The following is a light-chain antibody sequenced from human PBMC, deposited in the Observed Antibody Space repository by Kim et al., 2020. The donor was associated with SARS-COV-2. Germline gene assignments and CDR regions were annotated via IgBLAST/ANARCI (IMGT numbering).Light chain of an antibody. J-gene: IGLJ1*01. Sequence: RSITISCTGTSSDVGGYKYVSWYQPYPGKAPKRMIYDVSSRPSGVSNRFSGSKSGNTASLTISGLQAEDEADYYCSSYRSSSTYVFGTGTKVTVL. CDR1: SSDVGGYKY. CDR3: SSYRSSSTYV. V-gene: IGLV2-14*03. CDR2: DVS.